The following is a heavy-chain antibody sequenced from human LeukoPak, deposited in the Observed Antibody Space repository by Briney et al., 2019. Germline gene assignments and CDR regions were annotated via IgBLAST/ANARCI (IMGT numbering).Heavy chain of an antibody. CDR1: GFTFGRFS. Sequence: GGSLRLSCATSGFTFGRFSFRWVRQAPGKGLEWVASIYVTGNYINYADSVKGRVTISRDNAKNSVYLQMNSLRAEDTAVYYCAREFNTIGNFDYWGQGTLVTVSS. CDR3: AREFNTIGNFDY. D-gene: IGHD1-14*01. V-gene: IGHV3-21*01. CDR2: IYVTGNYI. J-gene: IGHJ4*02.